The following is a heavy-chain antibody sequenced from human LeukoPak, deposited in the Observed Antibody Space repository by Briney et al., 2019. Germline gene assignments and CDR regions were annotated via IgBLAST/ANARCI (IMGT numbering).Heavy chain of an antibody. V-gene: IGHV3-21*01. CDR2: ITDTGDAT. Sequence: PGGSLRLSCAASGFTFKNFAMAWVRQAPGKRLEWVASITDTGDATGYPESVKGRFTISRDNAKNSQYLQMNSLRAEDTAVYYCARDYYDSSGYYYGAYWGQGTLVTVSS. D-gene: IGHD3-22*01. CDR3: ARDYYDSSGYYYGAY. CDR1: GFTFKNFA. J-gene: IGHJ4*02.